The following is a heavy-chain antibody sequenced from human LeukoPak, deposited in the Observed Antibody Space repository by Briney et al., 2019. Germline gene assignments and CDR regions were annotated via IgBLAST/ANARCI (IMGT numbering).Heavy chain of an antibody. CDR2: IYSDGVT. J-gene: IGHJ5*02. CDR3: ARDRAEGKTWVEFDP. CDR1: GFIVNSYA. V-gene: IGHV3-66*02. Sequence: PGGSLRLSCAASGFIVNSYAMSWVRQAPGKGLAWVSLIYSDGVTQYADSVKGRFTISRDNSKNTLYLQMNSLRDEHTAVYFCARDRAEGKTWVEFDPWGQGTLVTVSS.